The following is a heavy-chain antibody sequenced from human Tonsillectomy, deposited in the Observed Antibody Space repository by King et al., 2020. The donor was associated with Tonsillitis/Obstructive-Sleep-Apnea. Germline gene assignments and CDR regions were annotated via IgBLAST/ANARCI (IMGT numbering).Heavy chain of an antibody. J-gene: IGHJ6*02. V-gene: IGHV3-23*04. CDR3: AKWTWGGYDSEDYNYGMDV. Sequence: VQLVESGGGLVQPGGSLRLSCAASGFTFSSYAMSWVRQAPGKGLEWVSAISGRGGSTYYADSVKGRFTISRDNSKNTLYLQMNSLRAEDTAVYYCAKWTWGGYDSEDYNYGMDVWGQGTTVTVSS. CDR2: ISGRGGST. CDR1: GFTFSSYA. D-gene: IGHD5-12*01.